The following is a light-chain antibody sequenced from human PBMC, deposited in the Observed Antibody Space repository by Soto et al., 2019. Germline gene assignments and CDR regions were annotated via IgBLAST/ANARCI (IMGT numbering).Light chain of an antibody. CDR1: QSVSSSY. CDR3: QQYGSSPRT. CDR2: GAS. V-gene: IGKV3-20*01. J-gene: IGKJ1*01. Sequence: EMVLTQSPGTLSLAPGERATLSCRASQSVSSSYLAWYQQNPGQPPSLLIYGASSRATGIPDRFSGSGSGTDFTLTISRLEPEDFAVYYFQQYGSSPRTFGQGTKVEIK.